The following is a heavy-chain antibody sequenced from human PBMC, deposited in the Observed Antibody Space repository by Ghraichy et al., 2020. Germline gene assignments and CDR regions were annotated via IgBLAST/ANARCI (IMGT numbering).Heavy chain of an antibody. J-gene: IGHJ3*02. CDR2: IWYDGSNK. Sequence: GGSLRLSCAASGFTFSSYGMHWVRQAPGKGLEWVAVIWYDGSNKYYADSVKGRFTISRDNSKNTLYLQMNSLRAEDMAVYYCARPNWNSPGGGAFDIWGQGTMVTVSS. V-gene: IGHV3-33*01. D-gene: IGHD1-7*01. CDR3: ARPNWNSPGGGAFDI. CDR1: GFTFSSYG.